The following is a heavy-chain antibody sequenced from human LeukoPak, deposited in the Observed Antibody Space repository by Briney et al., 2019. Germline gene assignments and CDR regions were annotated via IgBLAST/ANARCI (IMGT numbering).Heavy chain of an antibody. V-gene: IGHV3-11*01. Sequence: PGGSLRLSCKGSGVTFEDYYLSWIRQAPGKRLEWISYISSTGGDKFYADPVKGRFIISRDNAMNSVYMEMNDLTAEDTAFYYCARKGPEHLPTYFDHWGRGILVTVSS. J-gene: IGHJ4*02. D-gene: IGHD2-21*01. CDR2: ISSTGGDK. CDR1: GVTFEDYY. CDR3: ARKGPEHLPTYFDH.